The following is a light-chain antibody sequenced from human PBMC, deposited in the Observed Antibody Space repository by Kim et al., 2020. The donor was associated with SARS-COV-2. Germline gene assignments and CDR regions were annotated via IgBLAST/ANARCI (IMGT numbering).Light chain of an antibody. CDR3: QQYGSSPRT. CDR2: GAS. CDR1: QSVSSTY. V-gene: IGKV3-20*01. J-gene: IGKJ1*01. Sequence: EIVLTQSPGTLSLSPGERATLSWRASQSVSSTYLAWYQQKPGQAPRLLIYGASSRATGIPDRFSGSGSGTDFTLTISRLEPEDCAVYYSQQYGSSPRTFGQGTQVDIK.